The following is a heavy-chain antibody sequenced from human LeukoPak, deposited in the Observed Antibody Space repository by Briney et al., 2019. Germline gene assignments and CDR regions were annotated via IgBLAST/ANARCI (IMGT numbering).Heavy chain of an antibody. J-gene: IGHJ4*02. V-gene: IGHV4-39*01. CDR1: GGSISNTDSY. Sequence: PSETLSLTCTVSGGSISNTDSYWGWVRQPPGKGLEWIGSITYSGSTYYNPPLRSRVTISIDTSKNQFSLKLTSVTAADTAVYYCARPSRGSGFNYGYSGYFDYWGQRTLVTVSS. CDR2: ITYSGST. D-gene: IGHD5-18*01. CDR3: ARPSRGSGFNYGYSGYFDY.